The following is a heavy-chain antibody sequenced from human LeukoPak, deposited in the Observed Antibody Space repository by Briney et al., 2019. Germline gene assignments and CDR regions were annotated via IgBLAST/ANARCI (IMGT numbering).Heavy chain of an antibody. CDR3: AREAGGSDTYYLDY. J-gene: IGHJ4*02. V-gene: IGHV1-2*06. CDR2: INPNSGGT. Sequence: ASVKVSCKASGYTFTGYYMHWVRQAPGQGLEWMGRINPNSGGTNYAQKFQGRVTMTRDTSISTAYMELGRLRSDDTAVYYCAREAGGSDTYYLDYWGQGVLVTVSS. CDR1: GYTFTGYY. D-gene: IGHD1-26*01.